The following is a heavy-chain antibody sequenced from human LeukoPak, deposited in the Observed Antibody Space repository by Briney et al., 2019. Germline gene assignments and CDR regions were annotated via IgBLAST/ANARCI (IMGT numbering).Heavy chain of an antibody. CDR2: ISGSGGST. J-gene: IGHJ4*02. CDR1: GFTFSTYA. V-gene: IGHV3-23*01. Sequence: PGGSLRLPCAASGFTFSTYAMNWARQAPGKGLEWVSVISGSGGSTYYADSVKGRFTVSRDNSKNTLYLQMNSPRAEDTAIYYCAKDRGIAMTGTDFDYWGQGSLVTVSS. D-gene: IGHD6-19*01. CDR3: AKDRGIAMTGTDFDY.